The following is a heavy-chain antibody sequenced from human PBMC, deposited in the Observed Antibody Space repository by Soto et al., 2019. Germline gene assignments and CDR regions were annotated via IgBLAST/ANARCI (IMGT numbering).Heavy chain of an antibody. CDR2: IIPIFGTA. J-gene: IGHJ3*02. D-gene: IGHD3-3*01. CDR3: AREIFGVIISGGRDAFDI. CDR1: GGTFSTYA. Sequence: QVQLVQSGAEVKKPGSSVKVSCKASGGTFSTYAISWVRQAPGQGLEWMGGIIPIFGTAKYAQKFQGRVTITADESTSTAYMELSRLRSEDTAVYYCAREIFGVIISGGRDAFDIWGQGTMVPVSS. V-gene: IGHV1-69*01.